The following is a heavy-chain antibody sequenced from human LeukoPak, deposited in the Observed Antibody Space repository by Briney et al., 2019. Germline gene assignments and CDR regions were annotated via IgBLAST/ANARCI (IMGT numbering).Heavy chain of an antibody. CDR1: GGSISSGGYY. V-gene: IGHV4-61*08. CDR3: ATYGYSSSWYWFDP. J-gene: IGHJ5*02. CDR2: IYYSGST. D-gene: IGHD6-13*01. Sequence: SETLSLTCTVSGGSISSGGYYWSWIRQHPGKGLEWIGYIYYSGSTNYNPSLKSRVTISVDTSKNQFSLKLSSVTAADTAVYYCATYGYSSSWYWFDPWGQGTLVTVSS.